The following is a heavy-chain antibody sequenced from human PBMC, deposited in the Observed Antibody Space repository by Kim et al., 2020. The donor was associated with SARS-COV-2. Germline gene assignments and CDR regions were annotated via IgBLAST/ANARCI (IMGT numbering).Heavy chain of an antibody. CDR2: IYPGDSDT. CDR1: GYSFTSYW. CDR3: ARLPRFEYSSSMWADY. D-gene: IGHD6-6*01. J-gene: IGHJ4*02. Sequence: GESLKISCKGSGYSFTSYWIGWVRQMPGKGLERMGIIYPGDSDTRYSPSFQGQVTISADKSISTAYLQWSSLKASDTAMYYCARLPRFEYSSSMWADYWGQGTLVTVSS. V-gene: IGHV5-51*01.